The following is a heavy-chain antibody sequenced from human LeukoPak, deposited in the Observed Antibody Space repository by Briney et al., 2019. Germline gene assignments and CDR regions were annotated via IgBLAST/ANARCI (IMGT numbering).Heavy chain of an antibody. CDR2: ISSSSSYI. Sequence: GGSLRLSCAASGFTFSNAWMNWVRQAPGKGLEWVSSISSSSSYIYYADSVKGRFTISRDNAKNSLYLQMNSLRAEDTAVYYCAIMTTVTYIDYWGQGTLVTVSS. D-gene: IGHD4-17*01. CDR3: AIMTTVTYIDY. CDR1: GFTFSNAW. J-gene: IGHJ4*02. V-gene: IGHV3-21*01.